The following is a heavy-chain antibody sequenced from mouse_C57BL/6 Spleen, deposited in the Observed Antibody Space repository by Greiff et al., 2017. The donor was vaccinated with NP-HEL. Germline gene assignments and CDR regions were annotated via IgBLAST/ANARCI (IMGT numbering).Heavy chain of an antibody. V-gene: IGHV5-17*01. Sequence: EVKLMESGGGLVKPGGSLKLSCAASGFTFSDYGMHWVRQAPEKGLEWVAYISSGSSTIYYADTVKGRFTISRDNAKNTLFLQMTSLRSEDTAMYYCANYYGSSYEGMDYWGQGTSVTVSS. CDR1: GFTFSDYG. J-gene: IGHJ4*01. CDR3: ANYYGSSYEGMDY. CDR2: ISSGSSTI. D-gene: IGHD1-1*01.